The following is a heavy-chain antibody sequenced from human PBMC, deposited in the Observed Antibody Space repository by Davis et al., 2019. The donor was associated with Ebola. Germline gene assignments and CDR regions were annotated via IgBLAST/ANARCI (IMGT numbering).Heavy chain of an antibody. V-gene: IGHV1-46*01. D-gene: IGHD2-2*02. CDR2: INPSGGST. CDR3: AGFGYCSSTSCYMDYYYGMDV. Sequence: AASVKVSCQASRFTFTSSSVHWVRQAPGQGLEWMGIINPSGGSTSYAQKFQGRVTTTRDTSTSTVYMELSSLRSEDTAVYYCAGFGYCSSTSCYMDYYYGMDVWGQGTTVTVSS. CDR1: RFTFTSSS. J-gene: IGHJ6*02.